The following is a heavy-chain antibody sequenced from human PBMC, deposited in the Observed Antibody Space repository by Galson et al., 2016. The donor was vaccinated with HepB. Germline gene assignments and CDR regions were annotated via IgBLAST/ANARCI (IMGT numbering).Heavy chain of an antibody. Sequence: QSGAEVKKPGDSLKISCKTSGYPFTTKWIGWVRQMPGKGLEWMGIIWPGDYDTAYSPSFQGRVTVSADRSITTAYLQWTSLKASDTAMYYCVTFEAILASVGDFWGQGTLVTVSS. V-gene: IGHV5-51*01. CDR2: IWPGDYDT. CDR1: GYPFTTKW. CDR3: VTFEAILASVGDF. J-gene: IGHJ4*02. D-gene: IGHD2-21*01.